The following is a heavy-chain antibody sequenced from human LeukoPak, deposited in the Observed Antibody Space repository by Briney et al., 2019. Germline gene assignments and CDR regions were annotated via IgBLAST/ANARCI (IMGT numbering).Heavy chain of an antibody. D-gene: IGHD3-9*01. CDR1: GGSISSHY. J-gene: IGHJ3*02. Sequence: NPSETLSLTCTVSGGSISSHYWSWIRQPPGKGLEWIGYIYYSGSTNYNPSLKSRVTISVDTSKNQFSLKLSSVTAADTAVYYCARGHYDILTGYYGAFDIWGQGTMVTVSS. CDR2: IYYSGST. CDR3: ARGHYDILTGYYGAFDI. V-gene: IGHV4-59*08.